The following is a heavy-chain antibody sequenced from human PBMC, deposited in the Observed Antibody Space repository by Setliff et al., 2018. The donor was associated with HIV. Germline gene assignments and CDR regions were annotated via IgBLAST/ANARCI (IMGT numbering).Heavy chain of an antibody. CDR2: INHSGGT. V-gene: IGHV4-34*01. CDR1: GGTFSLHY. D-gene: IGHD5-12*01. J-gene: IGHJ4*02. Sequence: SETLSLTCAVSGGTFSLHYYTWIRQSPLRGLEWIGEINHSGGTRYNPSLESRVTISVDTSKNQFSLKLSSVTAADTAVYYCARVGPRRDGYNFYLIDYWGQGTLVTVSS. CDR3: ARVGPRRDGYNFYLIDY.